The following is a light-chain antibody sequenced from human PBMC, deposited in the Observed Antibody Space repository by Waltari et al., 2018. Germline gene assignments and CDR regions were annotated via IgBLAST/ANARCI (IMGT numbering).Light chain of an antibody. J-gene: IGLJ3*02. CDR1: SFNIGNNY. CDR3: GTWDSGLSGGV. CDR2: ENN. V-gene: IGLV1-51*02. Sequence: QSVLTQPPSVSAAPGQKVTISCSGSSFNIGNNYVSWYQQVPGTAPKLLIYENNKRPSGIPDRFSGYKSGTAATLGITGLQTGDEADYYCGTWDSGLSGGVFGGGTKLTVL.